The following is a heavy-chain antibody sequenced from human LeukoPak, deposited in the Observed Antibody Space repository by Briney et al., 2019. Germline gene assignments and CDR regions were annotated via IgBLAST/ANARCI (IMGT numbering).Heavy chain of an antibody. Sequence: GGSLRLSCAASGFTFSSYAMHWVRQAPGKGLEWVAVISYDGSNKYYADSVKGRFTISRDNSKNTLYLQMNSLRAEDTAVYYCAKPLYDFWSGRPAGFDPWGQGTLVTVSS. CDR1: GFTFSSYA. D-gene: IGHD3-3*01. V-gene: IGHV3-30*04. J-gene: IGHJ5*02. CDR2: ISYDGSNK. CDR3: AKPLYDFWSGRPAGFDP.